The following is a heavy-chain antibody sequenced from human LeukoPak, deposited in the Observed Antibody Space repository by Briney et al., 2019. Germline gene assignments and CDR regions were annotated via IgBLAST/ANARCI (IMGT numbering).Heavy chain of an antibody. CDR3: ARDTIPAFDI. CDR2: IYYSGST. Sequence: SETLSRTCTVSGGSISSSSYYWGWIRQPPGKGLEWIGSIYYSGSTYYNPSLKSRVTISVDTSKNQFSLKLSSVTAADTAVYYCARDTIPAFDIWGQGTMVTVSS. D-gene: IGHD3-3*01. V-gene: IGHV4-39*01. J-gene: IGHJ3*02. CDR1: GGSISSSSYY.